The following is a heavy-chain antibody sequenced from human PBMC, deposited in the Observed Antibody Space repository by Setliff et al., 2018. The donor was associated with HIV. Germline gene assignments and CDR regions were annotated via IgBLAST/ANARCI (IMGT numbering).Heavy chain of an antibody. Sequence: GGSLRLSCAASGFTFSTYWMSWVRQAPGKGLEWVANIKQDGSEKFYVDSVKGRFTISRDNAKNSLYLQMNSLRAEDAAVYYCARDPYPYFDYGDWYFDLWGRGTLVTVSS. D-gene: IGHD4-17*01. CDR1: GFTFSTYW. J-gene: IGHJ2*01. CDR3: ARDPYPYFDYGDWYFDL. V-gene: IGHV3-7*01. CDR2: IKQDGSEK.